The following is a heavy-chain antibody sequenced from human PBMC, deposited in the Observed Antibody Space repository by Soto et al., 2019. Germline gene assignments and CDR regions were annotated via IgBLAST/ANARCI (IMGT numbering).Heavy chain of an antibody. CDR3: ARGQVVAAQH. D-gene: IGHD2-15*01. Sequence: QLQLQESGSGLVKPSQTLSLTCDVSGGSISSGGYSWSWIRQPPGTGLEWIGYIYHSGSTYYNPSVKSRVIISVDRSKNQFSLQLSSVTAADTAVYYCARGQVVAAQHWGQGTLVTVSS. CDR2: IYHSGST. CDR1: GGSISSGGYS. J-gene: IGHJ4*02. V-gene: IGHV4-30-2*01.